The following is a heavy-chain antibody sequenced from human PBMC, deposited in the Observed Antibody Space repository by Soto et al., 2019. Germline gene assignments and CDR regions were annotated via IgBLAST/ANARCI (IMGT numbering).Heavy chain of an antibody. CDR3: ARSQGSSTSLEIYYYYYYGMDV. J-gene: IGHJ6*02. CDR1: GGTFSSYA. CDR2: IIPISGTA. D-gene: IGHD2-2*01. V-gene: IGHV1-69*01. Sequence: QVQLVQSGAEVKKPGSWVKVSCKASGGTFSSYAISWVRQAPGQGLEWMGGIIPISGTANYAQTFQGRVTITADESTSTAYMELSSLRSEDTAVYYCARSQGSSTSLEIYYYYYYGMDVWGQGTTVTVSS.